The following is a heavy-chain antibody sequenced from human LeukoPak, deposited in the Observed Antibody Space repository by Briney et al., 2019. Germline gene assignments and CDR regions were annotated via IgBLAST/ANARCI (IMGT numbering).Heavy chain of an antibody. D-gene: IGHD3-22*01. CDR3: AREVSEGFDF. J-gene: IGHJ4*02. CDR2: FGTRSTSI. CDR1: GFTFSCYS. V-gene: IGHV3-21*01. Sequence: PGGSLRLSCTASGFTFSCYSMNWIRQAPGKGLEWVSSFGTRSTSIYHAGSVKGRFAISRDNAKNSLYLQMNSLRAEDTALYYCAREVSEGFDFWGQGTLVTVSS.